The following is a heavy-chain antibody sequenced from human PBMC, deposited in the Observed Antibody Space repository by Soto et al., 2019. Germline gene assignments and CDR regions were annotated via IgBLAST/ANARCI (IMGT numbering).Heavy chain of an antibody. CDR3: AKGRESSGSYRPFDY. CDR1: GFTFSSYA. D-gene: IGHD3-22*01. J-gene: IGHJ4*02. CDR2: ISGGGVAT. V-gene: IGHV3-23*01. Sequence: EVQVLESGGGLGQPGGSLRLSCAASGFTFSSYAMSWVRQAPGKGLEWVPAISGGGVATNYADSVKGRFTISRDNSKNTLYLQMNSLRAEDTAVYYCAKGRESSGSYRPFDYWGQGTLVTVSS.